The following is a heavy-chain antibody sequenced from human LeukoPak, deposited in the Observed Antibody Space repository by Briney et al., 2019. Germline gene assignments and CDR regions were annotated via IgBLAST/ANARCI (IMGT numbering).Heavy chain of an antibody. D-gene: IGHD1-26*01. CDR1: GGSISSSNW. Sequence: SETLSLTCAVSGGSISSSNWWSWVRQPPGKGLEWIGEINHSGSTNYNPSLKSRVTISVDTSKNQFSLKLSSVTAADTAVYYCARRARLRGSAFDYWGQGTLVTVSS. CDR2: INHSGST. V-gene: IGHV4-4*02. J-gene: IGHJ4*02. CDR3: ARRARLRGSAFDY.